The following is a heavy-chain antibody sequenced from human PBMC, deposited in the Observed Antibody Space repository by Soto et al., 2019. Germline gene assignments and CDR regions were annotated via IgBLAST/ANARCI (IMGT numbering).Heavy chain of an antibody. CDR1: GGSISSYY. CDR3: ARDVYRAAAAGTWWFDP. Sequence: QVQLQESGPGLVKPSETLSLTCTVSGGSISSYYWSWIRQPAGKGLEWIGRIYTSGSTNYNPSHKSRVTMSVDTSKNQFSLKLSSVTAADTAVYYCARDVYRAAAAGTWWFDPWGQGTLVTVSS. D-gene: IGHD6-13*01. CDR2: IYTSGST. J-gene: IGHJ5*02. V-gene: IGHV4-4*07.